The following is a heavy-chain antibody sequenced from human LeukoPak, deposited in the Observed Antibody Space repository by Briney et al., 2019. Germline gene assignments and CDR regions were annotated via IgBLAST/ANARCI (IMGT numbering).Heavy chain of an antibody. Sequence: SVKVSCKASGGTFSSYAISWVRQAPGQGLEWMGRIIPILGIANYAQKFQGRATITADKSTSTAYMELSSLRSEDTAVYYCARSQLERRLDYWGQGTLVTVSS. D-gene: IGHD1-1*01. CDR3: ARSQLERRLDY. V-gene: IGHV1-69*04. CDR1: GGTFSSYA. CDR2: IIPILGIA. J-gene: IGHJ4*02.